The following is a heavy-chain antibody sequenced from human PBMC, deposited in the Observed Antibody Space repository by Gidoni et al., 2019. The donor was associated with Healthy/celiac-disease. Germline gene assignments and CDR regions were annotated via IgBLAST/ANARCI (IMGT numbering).Heavy chain of an antibody. Sequence: EVQLVQSGAEVKKPGESLRSSCKGSGYSCTSYWISWVRQMPGKGLEWMGGIDPRASYPTYSPSFQGHVTISADKSISTAYLQWSSLKASDTAMYYCARPGTWYYYGSGSPQYAFDIWGQGTMVTVSS. V-gene: IGHV5-10-1*01. CDR1: GYSCTSYW. J-gene: IGHJ3*02. CDR3: ARPGTWYYYGSGSPQYAFDI. D-gene: IGHD3-10*01. CDR2: IDPRASYP.